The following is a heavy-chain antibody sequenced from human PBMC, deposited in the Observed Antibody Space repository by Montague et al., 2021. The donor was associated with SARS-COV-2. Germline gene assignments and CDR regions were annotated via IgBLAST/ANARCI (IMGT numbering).Heavy chain of an antibody. D-gene: IGHD1-14*01. CDR2: ISSDGRTT. V-gene: IGHV3-74*01. CDR3: AREVFKEGDY. CDR1: GFTFSNYW. Sequence: SLRLSCAASGFTFSNYWMHLFRQAPGEGLVWVSLISSDGRTTSYVDSVKGRFTISRDNARNTLYLQMTSLRADDTAVYYCAREVFKEGDYWGQGTLVTVSS. J-gene: IGHJ4*02.